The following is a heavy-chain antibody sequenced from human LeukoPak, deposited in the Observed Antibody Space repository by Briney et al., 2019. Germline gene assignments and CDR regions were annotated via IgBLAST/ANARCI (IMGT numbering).Heavy chain of an antibody. CDR2: ISTSSSYI. V-gene: IGHV3-21*01. D-gene: IGHD6-13*01. Sequence: GGSLRLSCAASGFTFSSYSMNWVRQAPGKGLEWVSFISTSSSYIYYADSVKGRFTISRDNAKNSLYLQMNSLRAEDTAVYYCARAGASSATDYYYYYMDVWGKGTTVTVSS. CDR3: ARAGASSATDYYYYYMDV. CDR1: GFTFSSYS. J-gene: IGHJ6*03.